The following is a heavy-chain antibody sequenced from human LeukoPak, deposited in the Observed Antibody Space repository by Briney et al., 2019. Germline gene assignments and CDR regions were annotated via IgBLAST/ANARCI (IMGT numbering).Heavy chain of an antibody. V-gene: IGHV1-8*03. CDR3: ARTRTYYYDSSGYYFDY. Sequence: ASVKVSCKASGYTFTSYDINWVRQATGQGLEWMGWMNPNSGNTGYAQRFQGRVTITRNTSVTTAYMELSSLRSEDTAVYYCARTRTYYYDSSGYYFDYWGQGTLVTASS. CDR1: GYTFTSYD. D-gene: IGHD3-22*01. J-gene: IGHJ4*02. CDR2: MNPNSGNT.